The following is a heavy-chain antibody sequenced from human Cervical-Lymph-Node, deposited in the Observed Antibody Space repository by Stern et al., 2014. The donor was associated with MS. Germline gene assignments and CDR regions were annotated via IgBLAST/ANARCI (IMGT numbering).Heavy chain of an antibody. V-gene: IGHV3-7*04. CDR2: VRQDGSQS. J-gene: IGHJ4*02. Sequence: EVQLLESGGGLVQPGGSLRLSCAASGFSFNDFWMNWVRQAPGKGLEWLALVRQDGSQSFYVDSVKGRFTISRDNAKTSLYLQMNSRADEDTAVYYCVGGGGWIPDYWGQGTLVTVSS. D-gene: IGHD5-18*01. CDR1: GFSFNDFW. CDR3: VGGGGWIPDY.